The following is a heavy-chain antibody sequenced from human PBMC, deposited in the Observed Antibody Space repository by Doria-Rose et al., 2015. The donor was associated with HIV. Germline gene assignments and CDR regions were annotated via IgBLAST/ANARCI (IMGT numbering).Heavy chain of an antibody. CDR2: ISTSSSTI. Sequence: QPGGSLRLSCAASGFTFSSYSMNWVRQAPGKGLEWVSHISTSSSTIYYADSVKGRFTISRNNAKNSLYLQMNSLRAEDTAVYYCARDRSAEHYSGSPFRAPDTFDIWGQGTMVTVSS. CDR1: GFTFSSYS. J-gene: IGHJ3*02. CDR3: ARDRSAEHYSGSPFRAPDTFDI. V-gene: IGHV3-48*01. D-gene: IGHD1-26*01.